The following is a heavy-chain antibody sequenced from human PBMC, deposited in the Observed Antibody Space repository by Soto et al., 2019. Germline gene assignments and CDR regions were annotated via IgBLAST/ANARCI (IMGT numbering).Heavy chain of an antibody. J-gene: IGHJ4*02. CDR3: ARYGGALYVDQ. CDR1: PHSLVVND. CDR2: VFYGGT. Sequence: PSDTLTVTYLPSPHSLVVNDWTCIRQAPDKGVEWFGYVFYGGTDYNPSLEGRVSMSVETSKSQFSLKLTSVTAADTAVYYCARYGGALYVDQWGRGDRVSVSA. V-gene: IGHV4-59*02. D-gene: IGHD3-16*01.